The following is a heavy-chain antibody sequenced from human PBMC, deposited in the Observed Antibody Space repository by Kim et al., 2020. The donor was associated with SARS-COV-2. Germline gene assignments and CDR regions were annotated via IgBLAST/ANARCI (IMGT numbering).Heavy chain of an antibody. CDR1: GFSFSRFW. Sequence: GGSLRLSCAASGFSFSRFWMHWVRQDPEKGLVWVSRINNDGSGTEYGDSVKGRFTISRDNAKNTLYLQMNSLRTDDTAVYYCARGGLQNATDYWGQGILVTVSS. D-gene: IGHD2-15*01. CDR3: ARGGLQNATDY. V-gene: IGHV3-74*03. CDR2: INNDGSGT. J-gene: IGHJ4*02.